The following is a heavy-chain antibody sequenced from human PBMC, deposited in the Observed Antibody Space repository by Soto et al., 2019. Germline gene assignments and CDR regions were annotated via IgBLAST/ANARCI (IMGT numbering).Heavy chain of an antibody. CDR1: GFTFSSYA. Sequence: QVQLVESGGGVVQPGRSLRLSCAASGFTFSSYAMHWVRQAPGKGLEWVAVISYDGSNKYYADSVKGRFTISRDNSKNTLYLQMNSLRAEDTAVYYCARHRRRWVVTAMLDYWGQGTLVTVSS. V-gene: IGHV3-30-3*01. CDR3: ARHRRRWVVTAMLDY. J-gene: IGHJ4*02. CDR2: ISYDGSNK. D-gene: IGHD2-21*02.